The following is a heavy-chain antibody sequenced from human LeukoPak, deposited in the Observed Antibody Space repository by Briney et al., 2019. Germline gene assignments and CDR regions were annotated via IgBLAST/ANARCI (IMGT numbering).Heavy chain of an antibody. Sequence: SETLSLTCTVSGGSISSYHWIWIRQPPGKGLEWIGYIHYSGSTNYNPSLKSRVTTSVDTSKKQFSLKLSSVTAADTAVYYCARDPYYYDSSGKNAFDIWGQGTMVTVSS. CDR3: ARDPYYYDSSGKNAFDI. CDR1: GGSISSYH. D-gene: IGHD3-22*01. CDR2: IHYSGST. J-gene: IGHJ3*02. V-gene: IGHV4-59*12.